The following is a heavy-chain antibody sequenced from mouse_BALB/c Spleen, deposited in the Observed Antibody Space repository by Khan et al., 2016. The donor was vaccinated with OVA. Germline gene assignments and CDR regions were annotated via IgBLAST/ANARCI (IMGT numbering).Heavy chain of an antibody. Sequence: EVELVESGPDLVKPSQSLSLTCTVTGYSITSGYSWHWIRQFPGNKLEWMAYIYYSGSINHNPSLKSRISITRDTSQNPFFLQLNSVPTEDTATYYCARGDNYLDYWGQGTSVTVSA. D-gene: IGHD1-3*01. V-gene: IGHV3-1*02. CDR1: GYSITSGYS. CDR2: IYYSGSI. CDR3: ARGDNYLDY. J-gene: IGHJ4*01.